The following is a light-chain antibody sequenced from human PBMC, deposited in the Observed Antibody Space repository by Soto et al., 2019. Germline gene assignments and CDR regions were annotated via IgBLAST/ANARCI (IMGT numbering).Light chain of an antibody. V-gene: IGLV2-14*01. CDR1: SSDIGAYDY. Sequence: QSALTQPASLSGSAGQSITIACTGTSSDIGAYDYVSWYQLHPGKAPKLMVFEVNNRPSGVSYRFSGSKSGNTASLTISGLQAEDEADYFCSSYSISTAYLFGTGTKVTVL. J-gene: IGLJ1*01. CDR3: SSYSISTAYL. CDR2: EVN.